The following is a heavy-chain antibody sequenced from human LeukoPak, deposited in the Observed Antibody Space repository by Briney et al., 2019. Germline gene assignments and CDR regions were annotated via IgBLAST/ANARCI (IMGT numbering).Heavy chain of an antibody. CDR1: GFTFSSYA. J-gene: IGHJ4*02. V-gene: IGHV3-23*01. Sequence: GGSLRLSCAASGFTFSSYAMSWVRQAPGKGLEWVSAVSDGGGSTYYADSVKGRFTISRDNSKNTLYLQMNSLRAEDTAIYYRAKDPLYCSGGSCYFPFDYWGQGTLVTVSS. CDR2: VSDGGGST. CDR3: AKDPLYCSGGSCYFPFDY. D-gene: IGHD2-15*01.